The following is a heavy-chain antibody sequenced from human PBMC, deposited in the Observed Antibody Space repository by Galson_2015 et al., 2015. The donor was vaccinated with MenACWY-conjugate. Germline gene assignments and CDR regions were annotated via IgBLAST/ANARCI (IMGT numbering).Heavy chain of an antibody. J-gene: IGHJ3*01. CDR2: IGTGGSST. CDR1: GFTFNNYA. V-gene: IGHV3-23*01. Sequence: SLRLSCAASGFTFNNYAMSWVRQAPGKGLEWVAAIGTGGSSTYYADSVRGRFTTSRDNSKNTLSLQMNSLRVEDTAMYYCVKGRSPSGHSGSWFSGADAFDSWGRGTVVTVSS. CDR3: VKGRSPSGHSGSWFSGADAFDS. D-gene: IGHD6-13*01.